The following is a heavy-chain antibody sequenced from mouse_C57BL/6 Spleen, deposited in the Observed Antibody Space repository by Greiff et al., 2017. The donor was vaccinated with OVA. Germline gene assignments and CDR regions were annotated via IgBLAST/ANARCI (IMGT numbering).Heavy chain of an antibody. Sequence: EVQVVESGGGLVKPGGSLKLSCAASGFTFSDYGMHWVRQAPEKGLAWVAYISSGSSTIYYADTVKGRFTISRDNAKNTLFLQMTSLRSEDTAMYYCARGRRPPDYYAMDYWGQGTSVTVSS. CDR3: ARGRRPPDYYAMDY. V-gene: IGHV5-17*01. CDR2: ISSGSSTI. CDR1: GFTFSDYG. J-gene: IGHJ4*01. D-gene: IGHD1-2*01.